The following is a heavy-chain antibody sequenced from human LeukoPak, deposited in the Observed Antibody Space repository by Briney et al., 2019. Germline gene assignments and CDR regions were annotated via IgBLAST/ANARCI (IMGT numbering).Heavy chain of an antibody. Sequence: ASVKVSCKASGYTFTSYGISWVRQAPGQGLEWMGWISAYNGNTNYAQKLQGRVTMTTDTSTSTAYMELRSLRSDDTAVYYCARDRGDRNYYDSNGYYNYFDYWGQGTLVTVSS. D-gene: IGHD3-22*01. V-gene: IGHV1-18*01. CDR1: GYTFTSYG. J-gene: IGHJ4*02. CDR3: ARDRGDRNYYDSNGYYNYFDY. CDR2: ISAYNGNT.